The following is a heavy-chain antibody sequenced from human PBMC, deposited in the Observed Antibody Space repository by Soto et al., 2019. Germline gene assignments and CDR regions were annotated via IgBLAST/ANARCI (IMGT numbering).Heavy chain of an antibody. Sequence: ASVKVSCKASGHTFTGHHMHWVRQTPGQGLQWMGCINLDIGDTRYAQKFQGRVTTTRDTSIAAVYMELSGLRSDDTAVYYCGLEPTGTGGFDHWSQGTLVTVSS. CDR2: INLDIGDT. CDR3: GLEPTGTGGFDH. D-gene: IGHD7-27*01. J-gene: IGHJ4*02. CDR1: GHTFTGHH. V-gene: IGHV1-2*02.